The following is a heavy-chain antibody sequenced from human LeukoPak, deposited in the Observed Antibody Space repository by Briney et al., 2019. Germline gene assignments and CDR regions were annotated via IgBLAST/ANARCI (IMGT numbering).Heavy chain of an antibody. CDR1: GFTFSSYA. Sequence: PGGSLRLSCAASGFTFSSYAMSWVRQAPGKGLEWVSAISGSGGSTYYADSVKGRFTISRDNSKNTLYLQMNSLRAEDTAVYYCAKRFLERKVGVYGMDVWGQGTTVTVSS. D-gene: IGHD3-3*01. J-gene: IGHJ6*02. V-gene: IGHV3-23*01. CDR2: ISGSGGST. CDR3: AKRFLERKVGVYGMDV.